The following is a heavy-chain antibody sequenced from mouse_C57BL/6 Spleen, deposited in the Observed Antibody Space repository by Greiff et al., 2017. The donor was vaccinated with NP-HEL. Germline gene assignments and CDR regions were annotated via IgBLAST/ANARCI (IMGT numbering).Heavy chain of an antibody. V-gene: IGHV15-2*01. D-gene: IGHD1-1*01. Sequence: QVQLQQSGSELRSPGSSVKLSCKDFDSEVFPIAYMSWVRQKPGHGFEWIGGILPSIGRTIYGEKFEDKATLDADTLSNTAYLELNSLTSEDSAIYYCARRGYYGSSGDYAMDYWGQGTSVTVSS. J-gene: IGHJ4*01. CDR3: ARRGYYGSSGDYAMDY. CDR1: DSEVFPIAY. CDR2: ILPSIGRT.